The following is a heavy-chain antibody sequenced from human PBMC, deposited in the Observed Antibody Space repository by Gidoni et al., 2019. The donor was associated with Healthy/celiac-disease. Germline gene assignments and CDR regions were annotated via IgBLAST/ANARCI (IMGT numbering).Heavy chain of an antibody. J-gene: IGHJ5*02. CDR2: IYYSGST. Sequence: QLQLQESGPGLVKPSETLSLTCTVSGGSISSSSYYWGWIRQPPGKGLEWIGSIYYSGSTYYNPSLKSRVTISVDTSKNQFSLKLSSVTAADTAVYYCARAPYDILTGYPNSINWFDPWGQGTLVTVSS. V-gene: IGHV4-39*07. CDR3: ARAPYDILTGYPNSINWFDP. D-gene: IGHD3-9*01. CDR1: GGSISSSSYY.